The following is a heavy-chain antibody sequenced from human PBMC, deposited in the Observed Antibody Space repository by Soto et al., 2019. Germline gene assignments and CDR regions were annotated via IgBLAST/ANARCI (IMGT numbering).Heavy chain of an antibody. CDR2: ISTYNGKT. CDR1: GYTFSTYP. Sequence: ASVKVSCKTSGYTFSTYPISWVRQAPGQGLEWVGWISTYNGKTNDGQKFQGRVTITTDTSTSTAYMDLRNLRSDDTAVCYCARDRVEAALGTFDQWGQGTLVTVSS. D-gene: IGHD6-13*01. CDR3: ARDRVEAALGTFDQ. J-gene: IGHJ4*02. V-gene: IGHV1-18*01.